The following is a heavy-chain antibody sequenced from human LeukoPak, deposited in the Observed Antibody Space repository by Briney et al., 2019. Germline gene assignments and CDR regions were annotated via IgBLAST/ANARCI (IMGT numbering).Heavy chain of an antibody. CDR1: GGSISSSNW. D-gene: IGHD3-10*01. Sequence: PSETLSLTCAVSGGSISSSNWWSWVRQPPGKGLEWIGEIYHSGSTNYNPSLKSRVTISVDKSKNQFSLKLSSVTAADTAVYYCARDQLLWFGELGYYYGMDVWGQGTTVTVSS. CDR2: IYHSGST. V-gene: IGHV4-4*02. J-gene: IGHJ6*02. CDR3: ARDQLLWFGELGYYYGMDV.